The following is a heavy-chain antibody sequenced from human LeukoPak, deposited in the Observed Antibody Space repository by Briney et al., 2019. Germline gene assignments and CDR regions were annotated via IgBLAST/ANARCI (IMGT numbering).Heavy chain of an antibody. CDR3: ARDQDYDSSGYYPHWFDP. CDR2: IIPIFGTA. D-gene: IGHD3-22*01. V-gene: IGHV1-69*13. J-gene: IGHJ5*02. Sequence: LWASVDVSCKASGGTFSSYAISWVRQAPGQGLEWMGGIIPIFGTANYAQKFQGRVTITADESTSTAYMELSSLRSEDTAVYYCARDQDYDSSGYYPHWFDPWGQGTLVTVSS. CDR1: GGTFSSYA.